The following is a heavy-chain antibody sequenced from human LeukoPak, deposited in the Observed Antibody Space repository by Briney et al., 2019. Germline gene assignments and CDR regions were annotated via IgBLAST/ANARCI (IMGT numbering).Heavy chain of an antibody. CDR1: GYSISSGLY. D-gene: IGHD4-17*01. Sequence: SETLSLTCTVSGYSISSGLYWGWIRQPPGKGLECIGTIYHSGSTYYNPSLKSRVTISLDMSKNQFSLKLSSVTAADTAVYYCAGGGTATTTAFEDWGQGTLVTVTS. CDR3: AGGGTATTTAFED. J-gene: IGHJ4*02. V-gene: IGHV4-38-2*02. CDR2: IYHSGST.